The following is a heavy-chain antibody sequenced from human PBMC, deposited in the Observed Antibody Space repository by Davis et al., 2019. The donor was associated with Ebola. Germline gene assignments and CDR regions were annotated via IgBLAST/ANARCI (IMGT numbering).Heavy chain of an antibody. CDR2: ISSSSSYI. CDR1: GFTFSSYS. J-gene: IGHJ6*02. D-gene: IGHD3-22*01. CDR3: ERDHYDSSGYGFDI. V-gene: IGHV3-21*01. Sequence: GESLKISCAASGFTFSSYSMNWVRQAPGKGLEWVSSISSSSSYIYYADSVKGRFTISRDNAKNSLYLQMNSLRNEDTAVYYCERDHYDSSGYGFDIWGQGTTVTVSS.